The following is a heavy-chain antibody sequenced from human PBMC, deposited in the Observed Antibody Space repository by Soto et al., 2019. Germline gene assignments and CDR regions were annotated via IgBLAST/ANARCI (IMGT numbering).Heavy chain of an antibody. J-gene: IGHJ4*02. CDR3: AKYGSGSYYHY. CDR1: GFTFSSYA. Sequence: GGSLRLSCAASGFTFSSYAMSWVHQAPGKGLEWVSAISGSGGSTYYADSVKGRFTISRDNSKNTLYLQMNSLRAEDTAVYYCAKYGSGSYYHYWGQGTLVTVSS. D-gene: IGHD3-10*01. CDR2: ISGSGGST. V-gene: IGHV3-23*01.